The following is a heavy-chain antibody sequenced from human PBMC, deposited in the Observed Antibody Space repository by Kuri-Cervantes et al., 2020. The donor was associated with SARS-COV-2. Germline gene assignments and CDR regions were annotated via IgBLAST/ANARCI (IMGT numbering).Heavy chain of an antibody. J-gene: IGHJ4*02. CDR3: ARGLRKYYFDY. CDR2: ISYDGSKK. CDR1: GFTFNNYD. V-gene: IGHV3-30-3*01. Sequence: LSFTFAASGFTFNNYDMYWVRQAPGKGLEWVAVISYDGSKKYYADSVKGRFTISRDNSKSTLYLPMYNLRAEDTAVYYCARGLRKYYFDYWGQGTLVTVSS. D-gene: IGHD1-14*01.